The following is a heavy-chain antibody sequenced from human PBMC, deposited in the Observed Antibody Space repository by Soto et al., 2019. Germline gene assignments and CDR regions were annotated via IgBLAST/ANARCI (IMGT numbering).Heavy chain of an antibody. CDR3: AKDHGRYYGSGSYYNEVVG. Sequence: GGSLRLSCAASGFTFSSYAMSWVRQAPGKGLEWVSAISGSGGSTYYADSVKGRFTISRDNSKNTLYLQMNSLRAEDTAVYYCAKDHGRYYGSGSYYNEVVGWGQGTLVTVSS. CDR1: GFTFSSYA. D-gene: IGHD3-10*01. V-gene: IGHV3-23*01. J-gene: IGHJ4*02. CDR2: ISGSGGST.